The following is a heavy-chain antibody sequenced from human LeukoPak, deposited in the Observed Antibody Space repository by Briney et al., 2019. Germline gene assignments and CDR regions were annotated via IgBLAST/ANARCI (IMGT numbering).Heavy chain of an antibody. J-gene: IGHJ2*01. CDR2: IKQDGGEK. V-gene: IGHV3-7*01. Sequence: GGSLRLSCVASGLTFSSYWMSWVRQAPGKGLEWVANIKQDGGEKYYVDSVKGRFTISRDNAKSSLYLQMNSLRADDTAVYYCACRIAGTGTGGYFEPWGRGTLVSVSS. D-gene: IGHD6-19*01. CDR3: ACRIAGTGTGGYFEP. CDR1: GLTFSSYW.